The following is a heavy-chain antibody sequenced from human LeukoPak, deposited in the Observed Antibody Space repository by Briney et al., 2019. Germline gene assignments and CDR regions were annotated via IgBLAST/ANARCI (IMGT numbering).Heavy chain of an antibody. CDR1: GFTFSSYA. J-gene: IGHJ4*02. D-gene: IGHD3-10*01. Sequence: TGGSLRLSCAASGFTFSSYAMSWVRQAPGKGLGWVSAISGGGGSTYYADSVKGRFTISRDNSKNTLYLQMNSLRAEDTAVYYCAKDPMVRGVIYGSSGGYFDYWGQGTLVTVSS. V-gene: IGHV3-23*01. CDR2: ISGGGGST. CDR3: AKDPMVRGVIYGSSGGYFDY.